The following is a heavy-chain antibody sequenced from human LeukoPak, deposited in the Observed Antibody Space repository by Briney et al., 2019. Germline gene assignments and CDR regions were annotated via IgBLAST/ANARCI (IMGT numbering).Heavy chain of an antibody. J-gene: IGHJ4*02. D-gene: IGHD6-19*01. CDR3: AKGMQWLVSNYFDY. CDR1: GFTFSSYG. V-gene: IGHV3-30*02. CDR2: IRYDGSNK. Sequence: PGGSLRLSCAASGFTFSSYGMHWVRQAPGKGLEWVAFIRYDGSNKYYADSVKGRFTISRDNSKNTLYLQMNGLRAEDTAVYYCAKGMQWLVSNYFDYWGQGTLVTVSS.